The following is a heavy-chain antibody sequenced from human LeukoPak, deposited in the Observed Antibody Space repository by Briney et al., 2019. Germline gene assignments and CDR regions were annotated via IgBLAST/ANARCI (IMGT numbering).Heavy chain of an antibody. J-gene: IGHJ6*03. D-gene: IGHD3-10*01. CDR3: ARVEEGYGSGRRENYYYYYMDV. Sequence: SETLSLTCAVYGGSFSGYYWSWIRQPPGKGLEWIGYIYYSGSTNYKPSLKSRATISVDTSKNQFSLKLSSVTAADTAVYYCARVEEGYGSGRRENYYYYYMDVWGKGTTVTIPS. CDR1: GGSFSGYY. CDR2: IYYSGST. V-gene: IGHV4-59*01.